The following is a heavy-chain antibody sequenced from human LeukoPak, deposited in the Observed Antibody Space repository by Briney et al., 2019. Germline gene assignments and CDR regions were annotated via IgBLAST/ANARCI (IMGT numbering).Heavy chain of an antibody. CDR3: TSGGVGYGDYNYYFDY. D-gene: IGHD4-17*01. V-gene: IGHV3-74*01. CDR1: GFTFSSYW. CDR2: INSDGSST. Sequence: PGGSLRLSCAASGFTFSSYWMHWVRQAPGKGLVWVSRINSDGSSTSYADSVKGRFTISRDNAKNTLYLQMNSLRAEDTAVCYCTSGGVGYGDYNYYFDYWGQGTLVTVSS. J-gene: IGHJ4*02.